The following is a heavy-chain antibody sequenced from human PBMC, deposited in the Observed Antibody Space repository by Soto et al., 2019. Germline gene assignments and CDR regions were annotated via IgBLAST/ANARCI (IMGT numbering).Heavy chain of an antibody. V-gene: IGHV3-23*01. CDR3: AHPRGYGVFDAYDI. J-gene: IGHJ3*02. CDR2: ISDSGGST. D-gene: IGHD2-8*01. CDR1: GFTFSTYA. Sequence: GGSLRLSCTASGFTFSTYAMSWVRQAPGKGLEWVSAISDSGGSTYYADSVQGRFTVSRDNYMNTLYLQMNSLRIEDTAVYYCAHPRGYGVFDAYDIWGQGTMVTVSS.